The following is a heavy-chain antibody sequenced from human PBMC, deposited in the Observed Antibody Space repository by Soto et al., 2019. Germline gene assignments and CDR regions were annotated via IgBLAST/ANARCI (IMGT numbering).Heavy chain of an antibody. D-gene: IGHD6-19*01. CDR1: GDSISNSRFY. V-gene: IGHV4-39*07. CDR2: IYHTGNA. CDR3: ARVEYTGGWYPFDY. J-gene: IGHJ4*02. Sequence: PSETLSLTCGVSGDSISNSRFYWAWIRQPPGEGLEWIGSIYHTGNAYYNPSLKSRVTISVDTSKNQFSLKVTSVTAADTAVYYCARVEYTGGWYPFDYWGQGALVTVSS.